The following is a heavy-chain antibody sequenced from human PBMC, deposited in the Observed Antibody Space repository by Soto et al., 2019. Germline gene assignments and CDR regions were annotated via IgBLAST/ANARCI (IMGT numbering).Heavy chain of an antibody. V-gene: IGHV3-30-3*01. J-gene: IGHJ6*02. CDR3: AREGYCSSTSCYVLSEYYYYGMDV. CDR2: ISHDGSNK. Sequence: GGSLRLSCAASGFTFSSYAMHWVRQAPGKGLEWVAVISHDGSNKYYADSVKGRFTISRDNSKNTLYLQMNSLRAEDTAVYYCAREGYCSSTSCYVLSEYYYYGMDVWGQGTTVTVSS. CDR1: GFTFSSYA. D-gene: IGHD2-2*01.